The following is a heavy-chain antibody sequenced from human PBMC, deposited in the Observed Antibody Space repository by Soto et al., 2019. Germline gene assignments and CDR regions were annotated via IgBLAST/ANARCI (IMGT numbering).Heavy chain of an antibody. CDR3: ARDKTDSSGAQDGMDV. J-gene: IGHJ6*02. CDR2: INPNSGGT. CDR1: GYTFTGYY. V-gene: IGHV1-2*04. D-gene: IGHD3-22*01. Sequence: ASVKVSCKASGYTFTGYYMHWVRQAPGQGLEWMGWINPNSGGTNYAQKFQGWVTMTRDTSISTAYMELSRLRSDDTAVYYCARDKTDSSGAQDGMDVWGQGTTVTVSS.